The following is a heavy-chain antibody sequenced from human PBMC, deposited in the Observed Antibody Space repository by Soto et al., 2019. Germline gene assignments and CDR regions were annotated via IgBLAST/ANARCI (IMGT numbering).Heavy chain of an antibody. CDR2: IKQDGGEK. J-gene: IGHJ4*02. V-gene: IGHV3-7*01. Sequence: GGSLRLSCAASGFTFSSYWMSWVRQAPGKGLEWVANIKQDGGEKYYVDPVKGRFTISRDNAKNALYLQMNSLRAEDTAGYYCAIEGYILTGYYMGFDYWGQGTLVTVSS. CDR1: GFTFSSYW. D-gene: IGHD3-9*01. CDR3: AIEGYILTGYYMGFDY.